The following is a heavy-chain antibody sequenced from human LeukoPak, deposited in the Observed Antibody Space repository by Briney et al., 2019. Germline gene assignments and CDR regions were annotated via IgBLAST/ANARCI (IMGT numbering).Heavy chain of an antibody. CDR3: ARATVATPSEFDY. CDR2: ISYRGNT. CDR1: GGSPSSGAYY. V-gene: IGHV4-31*03. D-gene: IGHD4-17*01. J-gene: IGHJ4*02. Sequence: TLSLTCTVSGGSPSSGAYYWSWIRHHPGKGLEWLGYISYRGNTYYNPSLRSRASISADTPKSQFSLKLSSTTAADTAVYYCARATVATPSEFDYWGQGTLVTVSS.